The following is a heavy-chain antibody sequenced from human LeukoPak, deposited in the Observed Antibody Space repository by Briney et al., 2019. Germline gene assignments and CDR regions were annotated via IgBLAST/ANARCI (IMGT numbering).Heavy chain of an antibody. J-gene: IGHJ4*02. CDR3: AKAVVIVPSATPFDY. CDR2: IKQDGSEK. Sequence: GGSLRLSCAASGFTFSSCWMSWVRQAPGKGLEWVANIKQDGSEKYYVDSVKGRFTISRDNSKITLYLQMNSLRAEDTALYYCAKAVVIVPSATPFDYWGQGTLVTVSS. V-gene: IGHV3-7*03. CDR1: GFTFSSCW. D-gene: IGHD2-2*01.